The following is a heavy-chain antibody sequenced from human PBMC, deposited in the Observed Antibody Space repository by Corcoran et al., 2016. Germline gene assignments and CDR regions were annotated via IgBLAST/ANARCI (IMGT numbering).Heavy chain of an antibody. D-gene: IGHD3-3*01. V-gene: IGHV3-30*18. J-gene: IGHJ6*02. Sequence: QVQLVESGGGVVQPGRSLRLSCAASGFTFSSYGMHWVRQAPVKGLEWVAVISYDGSNKYYADSVKGRFTISRDNSKHTLYLQMNSLRAEETAVYYWAKDLSKKVLRFLEWSYDGMDVWAKGPRSPSP. CDR3: AKDLSKKVLRFLEWSYDGMDV. CDR1: GFTFSSYG. CDR2: ISYDGSNK.